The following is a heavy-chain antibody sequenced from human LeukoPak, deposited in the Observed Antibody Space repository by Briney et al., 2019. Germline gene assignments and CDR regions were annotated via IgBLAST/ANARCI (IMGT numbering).Heavy chain of an antibody. Sequence: SVKVSCKASGGTFSSYAISWVRQAPGQGLEWMGGIIPIFGTANYAQKFQGRVTITADESTSTAYMELSSLRSEDTAVYYCATPAPYYYDSSGSPYYYYGMDVWGQGTTVTVSS. CDR1: GGTFSSYA. V-gene: IGHV1-69*13. J-gene: IGHJ6*02. CDR2: IIPIFGTA. D-gene: IGHD3-22*01. CDR3: ATPAPYYYDSSGSPYYYYGMDV.